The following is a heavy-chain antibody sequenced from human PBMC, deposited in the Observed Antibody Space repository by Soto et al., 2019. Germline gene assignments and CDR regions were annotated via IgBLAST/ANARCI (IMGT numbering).Heavy chain of an antibody. D-gene: IGHD2-21*02. V-gene: IGHV4-30-4*01. CDR1: GGSISSGDYY. J-gene: IGHJ3*02. CDR3: ARDPVVTPEAFDI. Sequence: QVQLQESGPGLVKPSQTLSLTCTVSGGSISSGDYYWSWIRQPPGKGLEWIGYIYYSGSTYYNPSLKRRVTISVDTSKNQFSLKLSSVTAADTAVYYCARDPVVTPEAFDIWGQGTMVTVSS. CDR2: IYYSGST.